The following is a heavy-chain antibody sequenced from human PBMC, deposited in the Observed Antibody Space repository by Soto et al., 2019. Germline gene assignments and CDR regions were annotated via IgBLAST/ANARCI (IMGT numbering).Heavy chain of an antibody. CDR2: IKQDGSET. CDR3: ARDYKLTIFVVETDRGYFDL. V-gene: IGHV3-7*05. D-gene: IGHD3-3*01. Sequence: EVQLVESGGGLVQPGGSLRLSCAASGFTCSSYWMHWVRQAPGKGLEWVGNIKQDGSETYYVDSVKGRFTISRENTKNSMYLQMNRLRAEDTAVYYCARDYKLTIFVVETDRGYFDLWGGGTLV. CDR1: GFTCSSYW. J-gene: IGHJ2*01.